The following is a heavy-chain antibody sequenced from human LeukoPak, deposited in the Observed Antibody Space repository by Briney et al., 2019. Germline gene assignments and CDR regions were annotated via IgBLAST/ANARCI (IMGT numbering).Heavy chain of an antibody. CDR3: AKETRGSYSDY. CDR1: GSTFSSSG. CDR2: IRYDGTSK. D-gene: IGHD1-26*01. V-gene: IGHV3-30*02. J-gene: IGHJ4*02. Sequence: QPGGSLRLSCAASGSTFSSSGMHWVRQAPGKGLEWVAFIRYDGTSKYYADSVKGRFTISRDNSKNTVYLQMNSLRAEDTAVYYCAKETRGSYSDYWGQGTLVTVSS.